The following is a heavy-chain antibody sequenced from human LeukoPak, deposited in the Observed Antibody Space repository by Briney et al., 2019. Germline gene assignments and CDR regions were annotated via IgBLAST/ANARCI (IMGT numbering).Heavy chain of an antibody. D-gene: IGHD3-16*01. CDR1: GFTFSSYA. Sequence: RTGGSLRLSCAASGFTFSSYAISWVRQAPGKGLEWVSAISGSGGSTYYADSVKGRFTISRDNSKNTLYLQMNSLRAEDTAVYYCAKEDRYYDYVWGSTDAFDIWGQGTMVTVSS. CDR2: ISGSGGST. V-gene: IGHV3-23*01. J-gene: IGHJ3*02. CDR3: AKEDRYYDYVWGSTDAFDI.